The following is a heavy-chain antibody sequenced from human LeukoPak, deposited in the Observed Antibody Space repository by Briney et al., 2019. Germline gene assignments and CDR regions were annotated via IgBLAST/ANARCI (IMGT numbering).Heavy chain of an antibody. D-gene: IGHD6-19*01. J-gene: IGHJ4*02. Sequence: GGSLRLSCAASGFTFSNYWMSWVRQAPGKGLEWVANIKQDGSEKYYVDSVKGRLTISRDNAKNSLYLQMNSLRAEDTAVYYCAREAWLLRDYWGQGTLVTVSS. CDR3: AREAWLLRDY. CDR2: IKQDGSEK. CDR1: GFTFSNYW. V-gene: IGHV3-7*01.